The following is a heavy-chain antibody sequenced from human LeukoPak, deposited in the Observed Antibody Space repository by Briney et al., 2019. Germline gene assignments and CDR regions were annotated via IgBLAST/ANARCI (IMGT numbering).Heavy chain of an antibody. CDR1: GYTFTSYG. Sequence: ASVKVSCKASGYTFTSYGISWVRQAPGQGLEWMGWISAYNGNTNYAQKLQGRVTMTIDTSTSTAYMELRSLRSDDTAVYYCAKHTYIGLAEYFQHWGQGTLVTVSS. V-gene: IGHV1-18*04. CDR2: ISAYNGNT. D-gene: IGHD1-1*01. J-gene: IGHJ1*01. CDR3: AKHTYIGLAEYFQH.